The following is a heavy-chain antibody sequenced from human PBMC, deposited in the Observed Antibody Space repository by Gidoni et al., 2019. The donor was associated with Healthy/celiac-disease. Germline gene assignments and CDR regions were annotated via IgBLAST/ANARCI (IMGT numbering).Heavy chain of an antibody. CDR1: GGSFSGYY. V-gene: IGHV4-34*01. J-gene: IGHJ6*02. D-gene: IGHD1-26*01. Sequence: QVQLQQWGAGLLKPSETLSLTCAVYGGSFSGYYWSWIRQPPGKGLEWIGEINHSGSTNYNPSLKSRVTISVDTSKNQFSLKLSSVTAADTAVYYCAGHRVVGGWRYYGMDVWGQGTTVTVSS. CDR3: AGHRVVGGWRYYGMDV. CDR2: INHSGST.